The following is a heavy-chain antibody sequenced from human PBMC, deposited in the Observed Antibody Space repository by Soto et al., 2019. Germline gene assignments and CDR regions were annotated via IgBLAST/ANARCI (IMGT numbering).Heavy chain of an antibody. V-gene: IGHV3-30*18. Sequence: GGSLRLSCAASGFTFSSYGMHWVRQAPGKGLEWVAVISYDGSNKYYADSVKGRFTISRDNSKNTLYLQMNSLRAEDTAVYYCAKYLPSRLHLGELSSRGFDYWGQGTLVTVSS. J-gene: IGHJ4*02. CDR2: ISYDGSNK. CDR3: AKYLPSRLHLGELSSRGFDY. CDR1: GFTFSSYG. D-gene: IGHD3-16*02.